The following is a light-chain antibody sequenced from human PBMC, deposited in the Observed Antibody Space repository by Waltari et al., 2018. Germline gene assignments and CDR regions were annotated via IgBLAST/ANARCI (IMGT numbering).Light chain of an antibody. J-gene: IGKJ1*01. V-gene: IGKV3-20*01. Sequence: EIVLPQSPGTLSLSPGERATLPCRACQSVSSSYLAWYQQKPGQALRLLIYGASSRATGIADRFSGSGSGTDFTLTVSRLEPEDFAVYYCQQYGSAPRTFGQGTKVEIK. CDR1: QSVSSSY. CDR2: GAS. CDR3: QQYGSAPRT.